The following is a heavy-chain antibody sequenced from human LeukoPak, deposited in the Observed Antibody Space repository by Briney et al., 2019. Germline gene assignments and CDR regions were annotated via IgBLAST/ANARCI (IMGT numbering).Heavy chain of an antibody. J-gene: IGHJ4*02. Sequence: PGGSLRLSCVVSRFPFSIYEMNWVRQAPGKGLEWVSNIHSSGTVKYYSDSVKGRFSISRDNAKSSLYLQMNSLRAEDTAVYYCALLTVASDFDYWGQGALVTVSS. V-gene: IGHV3-48*03. CDR2: IHSSGTVK. CDR3: ALLTVASDFDY. CDR1: RFPFSIYE. D-gene: IGHD5-12*01.